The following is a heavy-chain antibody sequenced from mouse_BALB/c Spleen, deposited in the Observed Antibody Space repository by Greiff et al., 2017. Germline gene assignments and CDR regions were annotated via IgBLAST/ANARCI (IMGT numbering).Heavy chain of an antibody. CDR1: GFTFSDYY. D-gene: IGHD1-1*01. CDR3: ARDRRSYVGYFDV. Sequence: VQLKESGGGLVKPGGSLKLSCAASGFTFSDYYMYWVRQTPEKRLEWVATISDGGSYTYYPDSVKGRFTISRDNAKNNLYLQMSSLKSEDTAMYYCARDRRSYVGYFDVWGAGTTVTVSS. V-gene: IGHV5-4*02. CDR2: ISDGGSYT. J-gene: IGHJ1*01.